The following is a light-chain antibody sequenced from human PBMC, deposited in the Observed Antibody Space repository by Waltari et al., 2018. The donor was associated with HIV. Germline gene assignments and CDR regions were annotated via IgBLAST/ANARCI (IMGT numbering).Light chain of an antibody. CDR2: EVT. Sequence: QSALTQPASVSGSPGPSITISCPGTSSNVGSAYLVAWYQQHPGEAPKLIIYEVTKRPSGVSNRFSGSKSGNTASLTISGLQAEDEADYYCCSCPRSGIRYVFGTGTKVTVL. J-gene: IGLJ1*01. V-gene: IGLV2-23*02. CDR3: CSCPRSGIRYV. CDR1: SSNVGSAYL.